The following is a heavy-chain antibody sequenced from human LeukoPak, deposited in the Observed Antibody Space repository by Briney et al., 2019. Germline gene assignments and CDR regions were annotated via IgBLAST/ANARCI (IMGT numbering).Heavy chain of an antibody. J-gene: IGHJ4*02. CDR1: RFTFRIYN. CDR2: ISSSSSTI. Sequence: GGPLRLSCAASRFTFRIYNMHWLRHAPGKGLEWVSYISSSSSTIYYAHSVKGRFTISRENDKNSLYLQMNSLRGEDTAVYYCAKGVHYFGSGSFRRGHYFDAWGQGTLVTVSS. CDR3: AKGVHYFGSGSFRRGHYFDA. V-gene: IGHV3-48*01. D-gene: IGHD3-10*01.